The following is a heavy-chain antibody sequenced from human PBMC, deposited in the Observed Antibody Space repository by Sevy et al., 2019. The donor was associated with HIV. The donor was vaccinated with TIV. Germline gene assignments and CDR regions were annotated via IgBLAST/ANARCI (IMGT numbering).Heavy chain of an antibody. CDR2: TRNKANSYTT. J-gene: IGHJ4*02. Sequence: GGSLRLSCAASGFTFSDHYMDWVRQAPGKGLEWVGRTRNKANSYTTEYAASVKGRFTISRDDSKNKLYLQMNSLKTEETAVYYCARVSYYYDSSPDGYFDYWGQGTLVTVSS. CDR3: ARVSYYYDSSPDGYFDY. D-gene: IGHD3-22*01. V-gene: IGHV3-72*01. CDR1: GFTFSDHY.